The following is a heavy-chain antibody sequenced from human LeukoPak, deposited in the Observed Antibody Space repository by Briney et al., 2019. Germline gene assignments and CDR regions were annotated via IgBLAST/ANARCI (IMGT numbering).Heavy chain of an antibody. CDR3: ARGSALYYYYYMDV. CDR2: IYYSGST. CDR1: GGSISSSSYY. J-gene: IGHJ6*03. Sequence: PSETLSLTCTVSGGSISSSSYYWGWIRQPPGKGLEWIGSIYYSGSTYYNPSLKSRVTISVDTSKNQFSLKLSSVTAADTAVYYCARGSALYYYYYMDVWGKGTTVTISS. V-gene: IGHV4-39*01.